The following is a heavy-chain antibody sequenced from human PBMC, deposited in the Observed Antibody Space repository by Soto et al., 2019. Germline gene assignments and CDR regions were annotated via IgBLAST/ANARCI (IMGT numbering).Heavy chain of an antibody. CDR2: INPRDGST. D-gene: IGHD4-17*01. Sequence: ASVKVSCKASGYTFISYYIHWVRQAPGQGLEWMGVINPRDGSTSYAQKFQGRVTMTRDTSTSTVYMELSSLRSDDTAVYFCARLATVTPPYYFDFWGQGTLVTVS. J-gene: IGHJ4*02. CDR3: ARLATVTPPYYFDF. V-gene: IGHV1-46*01. CDR1: GYTFISYY.